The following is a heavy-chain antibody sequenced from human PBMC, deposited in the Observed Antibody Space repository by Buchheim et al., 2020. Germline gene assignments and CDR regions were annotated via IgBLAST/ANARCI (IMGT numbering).Heavy chain of an antibody. D-gene: IGHD3-22*01. CDR2: IHYSGST. CDR1: GGSISSYS. CDR3: ARVFQPYYYDSSGSSSYFDY. J-gene: IGHJ4*02. V-gene: IGHV4-59*01. Sequence: QVQLQQWGAGLLKPSETLSLTCTVSGGSISSYSWSWIRQPPGKGLEWVGNIHYSGSTNYNPSLKSRVTISVDTSKNLFSLNLSSVTAADTAVYYCARVFQPYYYDSSGSSSYFDYWGQGTL.